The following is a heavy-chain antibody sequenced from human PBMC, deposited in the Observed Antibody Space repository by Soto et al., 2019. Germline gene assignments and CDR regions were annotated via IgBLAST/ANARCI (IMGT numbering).Heavy chain of an antibody. Sequence: ASVKVSCKASGYTFSSYGISWVRKAPGQGLEWMGWISAYNGNTNYAQKLQGRVTMTTDTSTSTAYMELRSLRSDDTAVYYCARRIIYSSSSFWFDPWGQGTLVTVSS. CDR2: ISAYNGNT. D-gene: IGHD6-6*01. J-gene: IGHJ5*02. CDR1: GYTFSSYG. V-gene: IGHV1-18*01. CDR3: ARRIIYSSSSFWFDP.